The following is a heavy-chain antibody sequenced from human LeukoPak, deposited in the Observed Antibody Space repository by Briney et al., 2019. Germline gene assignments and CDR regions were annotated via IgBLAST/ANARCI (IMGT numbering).Heavy chain of an antibody. D-gene: IGHD4-17*01. CDR3: ARGTMTTVTTWNAFDI. CDR2: INPNSGGT. J-gene: IGHJ3*02. Sequence: ASVKVSCKASGYTFTGYYMHRVRQAPGQGLEWMGWINPNSGGTNYAQKFQGRVTMTRDTSISTAYMELSRLRSDDTAVYYCARGTMTTVTTWNAFDIWGQGTMVTVSS. V-gene: IGHV1-2*02. CDR1: GYTFTGYY.